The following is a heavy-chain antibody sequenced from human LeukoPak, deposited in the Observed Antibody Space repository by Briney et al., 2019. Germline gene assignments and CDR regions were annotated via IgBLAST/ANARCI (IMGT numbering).Heavy chain of an antibody. CDR3: ARSMRGDYYSQARTLDY. J-gene: IGHJ4*02. V-gene: IGHV3-21*01. CDR1: GFTFSSYA. CDR2: ISSSSSYI. D-gene: IGHD3-22*01. Sequence: PGGSLRLSCAASGFTFSSYAMSWVRQAPGKGLEWVSSISSSSSYIYYADSVKGRFTISRDNAKNSLYLQMNSLRAEDTAVYYCARSMRGDYYSQARTLDYWGQGTLVTVSS.